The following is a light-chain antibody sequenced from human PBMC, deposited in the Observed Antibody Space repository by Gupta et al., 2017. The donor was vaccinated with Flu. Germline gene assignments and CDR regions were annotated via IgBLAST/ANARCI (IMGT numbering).Light chain of an antibody. J-gene: IGKJ1*01. CDR1: ESVRSN. CDR2: DSS. V-gene: IGKV3-15*01. CDR3: RQYNKWPPWT. Sequence: EIVMTQSPATLSVSPGERATLSCRASESVRSNLAWYQQKPGQAPRLLIYDSSTRATDIPARFSGSGSGTEFTLTISSLQSEDFAVYFCRQYNKWPPWTFGQGTKVEIK.